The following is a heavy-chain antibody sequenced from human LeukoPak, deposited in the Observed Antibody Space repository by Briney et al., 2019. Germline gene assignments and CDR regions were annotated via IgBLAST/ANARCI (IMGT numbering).Heavy chain of an antibody. V-gene: IGHV4-39*07. CDR1: GGSISSSSYY. CDR3: ARGRAPGYYFDY. CDR2: IYYSGST. Sequence: SETLSLTCTVSGGSISSSSYYWGWIRQPPGKGLEWIGSIYYSGSTYYNPSLKSRVTISVDTSKNQFSLKLSSVTAADTAVYYCARGRAPGYYFDYWGQGTLVTVSS. J-gene: IGHJ4*02.